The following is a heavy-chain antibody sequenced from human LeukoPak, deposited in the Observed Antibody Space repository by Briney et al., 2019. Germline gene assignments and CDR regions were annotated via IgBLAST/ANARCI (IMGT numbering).Heavy chain of an antibody. J-gene: IGHJ4*02. D-gene: IGHD6-6*01. CDR2: RSIYNGNT. Sequence: ASVKVSCKASGYDFINYGISWVRQAPGQGLEWMGWRSIYNGNTDYKLQGRVTMTTDTSTSTAYMELRCLRSDDTAVYYCARGGPFPSSSSSREYYLDYWGQGTLVTVSS. CDR3: ARGGPFPSSSSSREYYLDY. V-gene: IGHV1-18*01. CDR1: GYDFINYG.